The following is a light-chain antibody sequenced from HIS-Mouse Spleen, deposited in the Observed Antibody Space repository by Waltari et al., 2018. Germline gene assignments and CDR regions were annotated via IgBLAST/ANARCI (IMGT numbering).Light chain of an antibody. V-gene: IGLV2-14*03. CDR2: DVS. CDR1: SSDVGGYNY. Sequence: QSALTQPASVSGSPGQSITISCTGTSSDVGGYNYVSWYQQHPGKAPKLMIYDVSNRPSGGSNRFSGSKSGNTASLTISGLQAEDEADYYCSSYTSSSTRVFGGGTKLTVL. CDR3: SSYTSSSTRV. J-gene: IGLJ3*02.